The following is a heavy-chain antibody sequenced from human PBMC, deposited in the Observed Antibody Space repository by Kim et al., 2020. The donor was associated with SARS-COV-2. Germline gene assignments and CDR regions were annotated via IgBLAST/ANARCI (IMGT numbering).Heavy chain of an antibody. Sequence: GGSLRLSCAASGFTFSRYDMHWVRQATGKGLEWVSTIGTAGDTYYPGSVKGRFTISRENAKNSSYLQMNSLVAGDTAVYYCARVRYYYGSGSYYNGDYYCGGRDVWGEDTTVTVSS. V-gene: IGHV3-13*01. J-gene: IGHJ6*04. CDR1: GFTFSRYD. CDR3: ARVRYYYGSGSYYNGDYYCGGRDV. CDR2: IGTAGDT. D-gene: IGHD3-10*01.